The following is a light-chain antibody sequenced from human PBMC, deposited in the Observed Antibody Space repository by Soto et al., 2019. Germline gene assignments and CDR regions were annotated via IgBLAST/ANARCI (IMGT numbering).Light chain of an antibody. J-gene: IGKJ1*01. CDR3: EQYGSSPRT. CDR2: GVS. CDR1: QSVSSY. Sequence: EIVLTQSPATLSLSTVEIASLSCRPSQSVSSYLAWYQQKPGQAPRLLIYGVSSRATGIPDRFSGSGSGTDFTLTISRLEPEDFAVYYCEQYGSSPRTFGQGTKVDI. V-gene: IGKV3-20*01.